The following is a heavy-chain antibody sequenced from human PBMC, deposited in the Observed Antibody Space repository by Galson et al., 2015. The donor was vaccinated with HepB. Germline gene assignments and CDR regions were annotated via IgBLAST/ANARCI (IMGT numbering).Heavy chain of an antibody. Sequence: SLRLSCAASGFTFSNYAMSWVRQAPGKGLEWVSAIGGSGGGTFYADSVKGRFTISRDNSKNTLYLQMNSLRAEDTAVYYCAKYMANTYYYYYGMDVWGQGTTVTVSS. J-gene: IGHJ6*02. V-gene: IGHV3-23*01. CDR2: IGGSGGGT. CDR3: AKYMANTYYYYYGMDV. D-gene: IGHD5-24*01. CDR1: GFTFSNYA.